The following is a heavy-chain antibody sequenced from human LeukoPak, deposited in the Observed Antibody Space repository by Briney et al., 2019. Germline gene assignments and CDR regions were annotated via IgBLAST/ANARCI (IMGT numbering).Heavy chain of an antibody. CDR2: ISGSGGTT. D-gene: IGHD1-1*01. J-gene: IGHJ4*02. Sequence: PGGSLRLSCTASGFTFGDYAMSWVRQAPGKGLEWVSSISGSGGTTFYADSVKGRFTISRDNSKNTLFLQMNSLGAEDTAVYYCAKAGSSWYYFDYWGQGTLVIVSS. V-gene: IGHV3-23*01. CDR3: AKAGSSWYYFDY. CDR1: GFTFGDYA.